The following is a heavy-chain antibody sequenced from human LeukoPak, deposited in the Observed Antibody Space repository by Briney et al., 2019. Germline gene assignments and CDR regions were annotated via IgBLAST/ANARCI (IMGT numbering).Heavy chain of an antibody. V-gene: IGHV3-7*01. CDR1: GFTFDDYA. CDR3: ARGDENYYGSGSQDY. J-gene: IGHJ4*02. Sequence: PGRSLRLSCAASGFTFDDYAMHWVRQAPGKGLEWVANIKHGGSEKYYVDSVKGRFTISRDNAKNSLYLQMNSLRAEDTAVYYCARGDENYYGSGSQDYWGQGTLVTVSS. D-gene: IGHD3-10*01. CDR2: IKHGGSEK.